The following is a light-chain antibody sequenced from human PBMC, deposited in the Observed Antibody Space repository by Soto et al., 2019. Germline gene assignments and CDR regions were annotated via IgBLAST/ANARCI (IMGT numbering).Light chain of an antibody. CDR2: AAS. V-gene: IGKV1-9*01. Sequence: DIQLTQSPSFLSASVGDRVTITCRASQGISSFLAWYQQKPGGTPKLLIYAASTLQSGVPSRFSGSGSGTDFTLTITSLQPEDFATYYCHQLHTYPYTFGQGTKLEIK. J-gene: IGKJ2*01. CDR3: HQLHTYPYT. CDR1: QGISSF.